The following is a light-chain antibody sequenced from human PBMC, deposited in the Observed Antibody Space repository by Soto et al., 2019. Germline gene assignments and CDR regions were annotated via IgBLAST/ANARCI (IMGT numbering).Light chain of an antibody. Sequence: EVVLTQSPATLSLSPGEGATLSCRASQSVDSELAWYQQKPGQAPRLLIYDASNRATGIPGRFSGSGSGTDFTLTITCLEPEDSAVYYCQQRRKWPPAFGGGTKVEI. J-gene: IGKJ4*02. CDR1: QSVDSE. CDR3: QQRRKWPPA. V-gene: IGKV3-11*01. CDR2: DAS.